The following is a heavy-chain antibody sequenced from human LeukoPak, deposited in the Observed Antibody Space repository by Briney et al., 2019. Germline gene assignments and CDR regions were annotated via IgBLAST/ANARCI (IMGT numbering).Heavy chain of an antibody. D-gene: IGHD1-26*01. CDR1: GGTSSSYA. Sequence: SVKVSCKASGGTSSSYAISWVRQAPGQGLEWMGRIIPIFGTANYAQKFQGRVTITTDESTSTAYMELSSLRSEDTAVYYCARDWIVGADVLGYWGQGTLVTVSS. CDR2: IIPIFGTA. V-gene: IGHV1-69*05. J-gene: IGHJ4*02. CDR3: ARDWIVGADVLGY.